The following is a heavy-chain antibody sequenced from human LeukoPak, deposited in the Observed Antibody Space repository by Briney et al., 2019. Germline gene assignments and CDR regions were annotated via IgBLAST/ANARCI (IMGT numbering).Heavy chain of an antibody. Sequence: PGGSLRLSCAASGFTVSSTYISWVRQAPGRGLEWVSVIYSDGRTYYADSLKGRFTISRDSSKNTVYLQMNSLRVEDTAVYYCARLARGDYWGQGTLVTVSS. V-gene: IGHV3-53*01. CDR1: GFTVSSTY. CDR3: ARLARGDY. J-gene: IGHJ4*02. D-gene: IGHD3-16*01. CDR2: IYSDGRT.